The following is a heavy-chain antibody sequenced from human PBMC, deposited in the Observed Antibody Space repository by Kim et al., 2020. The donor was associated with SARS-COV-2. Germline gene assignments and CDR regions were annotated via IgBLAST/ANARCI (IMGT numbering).Heavy chain of an antibody. J-gene: IGHJ4*02. D-gene: IGHD1-26*01. CDR2: K. V-gene: IGHV3-33*01. CDR3: ARDVGATFDY. Sequence: KYYADSVKGRFTISRDNSKNTLYLQMNSLRAEDTAVYYCARDVGATFDYWGQGTLVTVSS.